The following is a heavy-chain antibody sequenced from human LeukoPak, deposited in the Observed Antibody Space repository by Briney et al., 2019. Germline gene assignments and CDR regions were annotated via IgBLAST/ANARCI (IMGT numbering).Heavy chain of an antibody. Sequence: SETLSLTCTVSGGSISSYYWSWIRQPPGKGLEWIGYIYYSGSTNYNPPLKSRVTISVDTSKNQFSLKLSSVTAADTAVYYCARGLGYYDSSGYYYRYFDYWGQGTLVTVSS. CDR1: GGSISSYY. CDR2: IYYSGST. D-gene: IGHD3-22*01. V-gene: IGHV4-59*01. CDR3: ARGLGYYDSSGYYYRYFDY. J-gene: IGHJ4*02.